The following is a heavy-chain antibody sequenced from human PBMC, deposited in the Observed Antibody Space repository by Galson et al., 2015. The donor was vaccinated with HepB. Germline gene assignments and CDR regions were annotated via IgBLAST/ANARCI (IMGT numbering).Heavy chain of an antibody. J-gene: IGHJ5*02. V-gene: IGHV3-33*01. Sequence: SLRLSCAASGFTFSRHGMHWVRQTPGKGLEWLALTWYDGSQKHYADSVRGRFTISRDNSKDIQYLQMNSLRAEDTVVYYCAREDPNIAVAVLGSWGQGTLVTVSS. D-gene: IGHD6-19*01. CDR2: TWYDGSQK. CDR3: AREDPNIAVAVLGS. CDR1: GFTFSRHG.